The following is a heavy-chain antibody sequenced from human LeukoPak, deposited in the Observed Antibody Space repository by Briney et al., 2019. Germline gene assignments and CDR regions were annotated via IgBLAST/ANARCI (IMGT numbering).Heavy chain of an antibody. CDR1: GDSITNSY. CDR2: ISSGGST. V-gene: IGHV4-59*08. Sequence: SETLSLTCTVSGDSITNSYWNWIRQPPGRGLEWIGRISSGGSTNYNPSLKSRVIISRDTSKNQFSLELTSVTAADTAIYYCAKRIIEARENGDSNWLDPWGQGTLVTVSS. D-gene: IGHD4-17*01. CDR3: AKRIIEARENGDSNWLDP. J-gene: IGHJ5*01.